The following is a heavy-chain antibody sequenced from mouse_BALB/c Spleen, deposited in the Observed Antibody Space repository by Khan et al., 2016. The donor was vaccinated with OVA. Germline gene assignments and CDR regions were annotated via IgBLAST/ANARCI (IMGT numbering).Heavy chain of an antibody. CDR1: GFSLSDYG. Sequence: QVQLKQSGPGLVAPSQNLSITCTVSGFSLSDYGVSWIRQPPGKGLEWLGVIWGGGSTYYNSALKSRLNISKDNSKSQVFLKMSSLQSDDTAMFYCAKGGWSYYYTLDYWGQGTSVTVSS. J-gene: IGHJ4*01. CDR2: IWGGGST. V-gene: IGHV2-6-5*01. CDR3: AKGGWSYYYTLDY.